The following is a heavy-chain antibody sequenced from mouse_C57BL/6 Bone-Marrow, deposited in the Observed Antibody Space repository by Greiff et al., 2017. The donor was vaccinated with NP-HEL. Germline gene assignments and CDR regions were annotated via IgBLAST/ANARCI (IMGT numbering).Heavy chain of an antibody. D-gene: IGHD1-1*01. CDR3: ARSHITTVVAGDY. J-gene: IGHJ2*01. CDR2: ISYDGSN. V-gene: IGHV3-6*01. Sequence: EVKLQESGPGLVKPSQSLSLTCSVTGYSFTSGYYWYLIRQFPGNKLEWMGYISYDGSNNYNPSLKNRISITRDTSTNQSFLKLNSVTTEDTATYYGARSHITTVVAGDYGGQGTTLTVSS. CDR1: GYSFTSGYY.